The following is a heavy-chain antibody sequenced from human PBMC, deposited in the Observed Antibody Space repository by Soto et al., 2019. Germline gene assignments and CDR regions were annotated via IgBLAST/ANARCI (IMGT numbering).Heavy chain of an antibody. Sequence: QQQLQESGPGLVKPTETLSLTCTVSIDSISSSNYYWGWIRQPPGKGLEWIGSMYNSGSTYHNPSLKSRLTSAVDTSMNQVSLTLSSATAADTAVYYCARHGAGAVYDGFDIWGQGTMVTVAA. D-gene: IGHD2-8*01. CDR3: ARHGAGAVYDGFDI. J-gene: IGHJ3*02. CDR2: MYNSGST. V-gene: IGHV4-39*01. CDR1: IDSISSSNYY.